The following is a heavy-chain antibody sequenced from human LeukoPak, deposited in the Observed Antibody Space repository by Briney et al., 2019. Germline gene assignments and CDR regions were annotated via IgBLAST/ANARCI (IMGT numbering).Heavy chain of an antibody. Sequence: SETLSLTCAVYGGSFSGYYWSWIRQPRGKGLEWIGAINHSGSTNYNPSLKSRVTISVDTSKNQFSLKLSSVTAADTAVYYCASTPSSGGSRITQTPIYDYWGQGTLVTVSS. V-gene: IGHV4-34*01. CDR1: GGSFSGYY. J-gene: IGHJ4*02. CDR2: INHSGST. CDR3: ASTPSSGGSRITQTPIYDY. D-gene: IGHD2-15*01.